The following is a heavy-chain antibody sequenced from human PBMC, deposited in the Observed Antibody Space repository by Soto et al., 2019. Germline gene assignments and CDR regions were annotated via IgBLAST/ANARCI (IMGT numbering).Heavy chain of an antibody. CDR3: ATDHQPDGCWPFDH. V-gene: IGHV3-23*05. CDR2: ILQNGET. J-gene: IGHJ4*02. Sequence: EVQRLEWGGNLVPTAGSLRLSCVGSGFTLRPYTMSWFRPVPGMGLEWVSAILQNGETYYADSVRGSFTISREKANNSVHLPMDSLRAEDTAVYYCATDHQPDGCWPFDHSCQGSLVTVS. D-gene: IGHD3-10*01. CDR1: GFTLRPYT.